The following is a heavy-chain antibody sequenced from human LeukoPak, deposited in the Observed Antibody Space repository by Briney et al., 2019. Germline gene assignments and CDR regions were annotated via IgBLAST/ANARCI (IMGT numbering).Heavy chain of an antibody. Sequence: GLECIAYIYYSGSTNYNPSLKSRVTISVDTSKNQFFLKLSSVTAADTAVYYCARDQDWFDPWGQGTLVTVSS. CDR2: IYYSGST. CDR3: ARDQDWFDP. J-gene: IGHJ5*02. V-gene: IGHV4-59*01.